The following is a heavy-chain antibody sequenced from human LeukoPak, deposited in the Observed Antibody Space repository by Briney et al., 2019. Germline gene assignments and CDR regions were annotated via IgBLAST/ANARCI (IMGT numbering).Heavy chain of an antibody. CDR3: AKTGQSDP. D-gene: IGHD1-14*01. Sequence: GGSLRLSCAASGFTFSSYAMSWVRQAPGKGLEWVSTIGVSSGTTYYGDSVKGRFTISRDNSKNTLYLQMNSLRAEDTAIYYCAKTGQSDPWGQGTLVTVSS. V-gene: IGHV3-23*01. CDR1: GFTFSSYA. J-gene: IGHJ5*02. CDR2: IGVSSGTT.